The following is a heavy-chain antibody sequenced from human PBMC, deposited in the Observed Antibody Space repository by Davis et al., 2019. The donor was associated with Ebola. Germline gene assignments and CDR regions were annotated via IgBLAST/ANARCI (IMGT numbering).Heavy chain of an antibody. V-gene: IGHV3-48*04. CDR2: ISGSATST. CDR3: ARDAFSLSRYDTEDH. CDR1: GFTFSDYN. J-gene: IGHJ4*02. D-gene: IGHD3-9*01. Sequence: GESLKISCAASGFTFSDYNMNWVRQAPGKGLEWVSYISGSATSTFYADSVKGRFTISRDNARDSLYLQMDSLRVEDTAIYYCARDAFSLSRYDTEDHWGQGTLVTVSS.